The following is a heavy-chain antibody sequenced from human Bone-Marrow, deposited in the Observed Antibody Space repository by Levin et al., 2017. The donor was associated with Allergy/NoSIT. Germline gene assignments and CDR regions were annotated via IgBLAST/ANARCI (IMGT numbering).Heavy chain of an antibody. D-gene: IGHD1-7*01. CDR2: INPNSGGT. CDR3: AREGITGTFDY. J-gene: IGHJ4*02. V-gene: IGHV1-2*02. CDR1: GYTFTGYY. Sequence: GESLKISCKASGYTFTGYYMHWVRQAPGQGLEWMGWINPNSGGTNYAQKFQGRVTMTRDTSISTAYMELSRLRSDDTAVYYCAREGITGTFDYWGQGTLVTVSS.